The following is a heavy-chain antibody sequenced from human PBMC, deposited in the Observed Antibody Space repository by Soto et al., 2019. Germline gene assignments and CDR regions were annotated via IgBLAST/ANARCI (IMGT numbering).Heavy chain of an antibody. CDR2: IYYSGST. CDR3: ARSGYSYGPNPLLY. V-gene: IGHV4-31*02. D-gene: IGHD5-18*01. CDR1: GGSLKSGGYY. Sequence: SETLSLTCTVSGGSLKSGGYYWSWICQHPGRGLEWIGYIYYSGSTYYNPSLKSRVTISVDTSKNQFSLKLSSVTAADTAVYYCARSGYSYGPNPLLYWGQGTLVSVSS. J-gene: IGHJ4*02.